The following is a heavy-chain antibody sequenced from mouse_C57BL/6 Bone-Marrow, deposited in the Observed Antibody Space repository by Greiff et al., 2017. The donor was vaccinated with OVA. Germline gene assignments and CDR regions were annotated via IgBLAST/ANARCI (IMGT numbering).Heavy chain of an antibody. V-gene: IGHV1-80*01. J-gene: IGHJ2*01. CDR3: ARGDF. CDR1: GYAFSSYW. Sequence: VHLVESGAELVKPGASVEISCKASGYAFSSYWMNWVKQRPGKGLEWIGQIYPGDGDTNYNGKFKGKATLTADKSSSKAYMQLSSLSCENTAVYFCARGDFWGQGTTLTVSS. CDR2: IYPGDGDT.